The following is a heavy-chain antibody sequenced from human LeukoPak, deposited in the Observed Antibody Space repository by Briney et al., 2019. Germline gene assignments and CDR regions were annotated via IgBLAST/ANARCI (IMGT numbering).Heavy chain of an antibody. CDR2: IIPMLGLA. J-gene: IGHJ4*02. CDR3: AREDGDGSSEY. V-gene: IGHV1-69*04. CDR1: GGTFSNYA. D-gene: IGHD6-13*01. Sequence: SVKVSCKASGGTFSNYAISWVRQAPGQGLEWVGRIIPMLGLANYAQKFQGRVPITADKSTSTAYMELSSLRSEDTAVYYCAREDGDGSSEYWGQGTLVTVSS.